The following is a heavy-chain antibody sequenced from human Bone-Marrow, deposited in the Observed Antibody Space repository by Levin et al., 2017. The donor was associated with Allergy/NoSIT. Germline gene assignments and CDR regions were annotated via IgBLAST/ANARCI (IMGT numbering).Heavy chain of an antibody. V-gene: IGHV4-59*01. Sequence: SQTLSLPCTVFGGSISSYYWSWLRQSPEKGLEWIGYIYGSGRTNYRDSLRSRATISVDASKNQFSLKLTSVTPADTAVYFCATTVGGSTYAGSFDLWGRGTLVTVSS. CDR1: GGSISSYY. CDR3: ATTVGGSTYAGSFDL. J-gene: IGHJ2*01. CDR2: IYGSGRT. D-gene: IGHD5-18*01.